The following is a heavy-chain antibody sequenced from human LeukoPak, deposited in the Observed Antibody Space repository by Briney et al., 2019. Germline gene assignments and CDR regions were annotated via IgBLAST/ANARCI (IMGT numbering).Heavy chain of an antibody. V-gene: IGHV1-69*06. J-gene: IGHJ5*02. CDR1: GGTFSSYA. Sequence: ASVKVSCKASGGTFSSYAISWVRQAPGQGLEWMGGIIPIFGTANYAQKFQGRVTITADKSTSTAYMELSSLRSEDTAVNYCARAHRHVEDWFDPWGQGTLVAVSS. CDR3: ARAHRHVEDWFDP. CDR2: IIPIFGTA.